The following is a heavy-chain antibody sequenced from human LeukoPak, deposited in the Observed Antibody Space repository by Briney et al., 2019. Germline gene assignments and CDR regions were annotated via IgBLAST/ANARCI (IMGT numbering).Heavy chain of an antibody. CDR1: GFTISSHY. Sequence: GGSLRLSCAASGFTISSHYMSWVRQAPGKGLEWVSIIYTGGSTNYADSVKGRFTISTDNAKNSLYLQMNSLRDEDTAVYYCAREGSSSWYNGGNWFDPWGQGTLVTVSS. V-gene: IGHV3-53*01. CDR2: IYTGGST. D-gene: IGHD6-13*01. CDR3: AREGSSSWYNGGNWFDP. J-gene: IGHJ5*02.